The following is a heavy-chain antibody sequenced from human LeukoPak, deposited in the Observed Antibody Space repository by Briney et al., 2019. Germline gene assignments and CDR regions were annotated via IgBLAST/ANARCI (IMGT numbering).Heavy chain of an antibody. Sequence: GESLKISCTGSRYIFTNYWIRWVRQMPGKGLEWMGIIYPGDSDTRYSPSFQGQVTISADKSITTAYLQWSSLKASDTAMYYCASRGHNGNLLVHWGQGTLVTVSS. J-gene: IGHJ4*02. D-gene: IGHD4-23*01. CDR3: ASRGHNGNLLVH. CDR1: RYIFTNYW. CDR2: IYPGDSDT. V-gene: IGHV5-51*01.